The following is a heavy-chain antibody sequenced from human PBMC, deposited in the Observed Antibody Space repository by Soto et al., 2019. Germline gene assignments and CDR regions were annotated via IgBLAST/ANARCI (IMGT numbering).Heavy chain of an antibody. D-gene: IGHD5-18*01. CDR1: GFPFSSYA. Sequence: GGSLKLSCAASGFPFSSYAMTGVRQAPGKGLEWVSVITYNGDNTYYADSVKGRFTISRDNSKDTVHLQMNSLRAEDTAVYYCARYIRGPTVFYFDFWGPGVLVTVS. J-gene: IGHJ4*02. CDR3: ARYIRGPTVFYFDF. CDR2: ITYNGDNT. V-gene: IGHV3-23*01.